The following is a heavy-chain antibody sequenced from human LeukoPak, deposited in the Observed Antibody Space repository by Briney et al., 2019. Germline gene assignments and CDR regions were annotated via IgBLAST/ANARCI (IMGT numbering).Heavy chain of an antibody. CDR2: ISSSSSTI. CDR1: GFTFSSYS. J-gene: IGHJ1*01. Sequence: GGSLRLSCAASGFTFSSYSMNWVRQAPGKGLEWVSYISSSSSTIYYADSVKGRFTISRDNAKNSLYLQMNSLRAEDTAVYYCAKDSSSSSRYFQHWGQGALVTVSS. V-gene: IGHV3-48*01. D-gene: IGHD6-6*01. CDR3: AKDSSSSSRYFQH.